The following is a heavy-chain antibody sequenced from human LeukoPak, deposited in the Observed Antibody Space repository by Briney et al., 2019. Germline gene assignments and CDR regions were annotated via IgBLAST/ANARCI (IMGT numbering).Heavy chain of an antibody. CDR3: ARVHSFNWFDP. CDR2: IYYSGST. Sequence: SETLSLTCTVSGGSISSYYWSWIRQPPGKGLEWIGYIYYSGSTNYSPSLKSRLTISVDTSKNQFSLKLSSVTAADTAVYYCARVHSFNWFDPWGQGTLVIVSS. CDR1: GGSISSYY. J-gene: IGHJ5*02. D-gene: IGHD2-15*01. V-gene: IGHV4-59*01.